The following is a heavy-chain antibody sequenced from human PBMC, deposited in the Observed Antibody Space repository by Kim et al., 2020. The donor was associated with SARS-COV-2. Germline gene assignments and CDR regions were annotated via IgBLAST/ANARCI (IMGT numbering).Heavy chain of an antibody. D-gene: IGHD6-6*01. Sequence: ASVKVSCKASGYTFTSYAMNWVRQAPGQGLEWMGWINTNTGNPTYAQGFTGRFVFSLDTSVSTAYLQISSLKAEDTAVYYCARDRRSSSPIGDYYYGMDVWGQGTTVTVSS. CDR1: GYTFTSYA. CDR3: ARDRRSSSPIGDYYYGMDV. V-gene: IGHV7-4-1*02. CDR2: INTNTGNP. J-gene: IGHJ6*02.